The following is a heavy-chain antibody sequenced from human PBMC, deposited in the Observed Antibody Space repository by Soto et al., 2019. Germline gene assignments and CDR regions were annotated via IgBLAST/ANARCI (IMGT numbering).Heavy chain of an antibody. D-gene: IGHD2-21*02. CDR2: ISPDSRST. J-gene: IGHJ4*02. CDR3: AKYRGLQPPPGRAVDC. CDR1: GFTFNDYA. V-gene: IGHV3-23*01. Sequence: PGGSLRLSCAASGFTFNDYAMSWVRQAPGKGLEWVSTISPDSRSTHYADSVKGRFAISRDNSKNTLFLQMNNLRAEDTATYYCAKYRGLQPPPGRAVDCWGQGTLVTVSS.